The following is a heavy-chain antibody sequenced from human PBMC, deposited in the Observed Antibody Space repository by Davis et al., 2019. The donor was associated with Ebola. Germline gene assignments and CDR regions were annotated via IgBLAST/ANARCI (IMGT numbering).Heavy chain of an antibody. CDR3: ARQGYYYGNY. V-gene: IGHV3-74*01. J-gene: IGHJ4*02. Sequence: HTGGSLRLSCAASGFTFSSYWMHWVRQAPGKGLVWVSRINSDKSSTSYADSVKGRFTISRDNAKNTLYLQMNSLKASDTAMYYCARQGYYYGNYWGQGTLVTVSS. CDR1: GFTFSSYW. CDR2: INSDKSST. D-gene: IGHD3-10*01.